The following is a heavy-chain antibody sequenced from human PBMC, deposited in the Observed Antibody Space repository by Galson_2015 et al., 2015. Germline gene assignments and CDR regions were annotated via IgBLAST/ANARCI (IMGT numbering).Heavy chain of an antibody. CDR2: IGGSGVST. CDR1: GFTFSSYA. V-gene: IGHV3-23*01. J-gene: IGHJ4*02. Sequence: SLRLSCAASGFTFSSYAMSWVRQAPGKGLEWVSGIGGSGVSTWYADSVKGRSTTSRDNSMNTLYLQMNSLRAEDTAVYYCAKASLRTQAVAGTDHWGQGTLVTVSS. CDR3: AKASLRTQAVAGTDH. D-gene: IGHD6-19*01.